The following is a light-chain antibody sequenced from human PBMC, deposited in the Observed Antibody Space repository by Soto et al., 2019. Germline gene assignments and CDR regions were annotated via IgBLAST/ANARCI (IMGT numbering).Light chain of an antibody. J-gene: IGLJ1*01. Sequence: QSVLTQPPSVSGAPGQTVTISCTGSSSNIEAGYDVHWYQQVPGAAPKLIIYDSSNRPSGVPDRFSGPRSGTSASLVITRLQAEDEADCFCQSYDNSLSGVYVFGGGTKVTVL. CDR1: SSNIEAGYD. CDR2: DSS. CDR3: QSYDNSLSGVYV. V-gene: IGLV1-40*01.